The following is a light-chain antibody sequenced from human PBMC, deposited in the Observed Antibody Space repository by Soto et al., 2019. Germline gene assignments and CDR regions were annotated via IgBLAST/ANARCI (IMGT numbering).Light chain of an antibody. Sequence: EIVLTQSPGTLSLSPGERATLSCSASQSVSSSYLAWYQQKPGQAPRLLIYGASSRATGITDRFSGSGSGTDFTLTISRLEPEDFAVYYCQRYGSSPYTFGQGTKLEIK. CDR3: QRYGSSPYT. CDR1: QSVSSSY. V-gene: IGKV3-20*01. J-gene: IGKJ2*01. CDR2: GAS.